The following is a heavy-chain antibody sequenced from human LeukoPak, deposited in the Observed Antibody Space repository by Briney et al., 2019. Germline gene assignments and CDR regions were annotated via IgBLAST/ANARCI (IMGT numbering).Heavy chain of an antibody. CDR3: ARLRYFDWAIDY. J-gene: IGHJ4*02. V-gene: IGHV4-30-2*01. CDR1: GGSISRGGYS. D-gene: IGHD3-9*01. Sequence: SETLSLTCAVSGGSISRGGYSWSWIRQPPGKGLEWIGYIYHSGSTYYNPSLKSRVTISVDRSKNQFSLKLSSVTAADTAVYYCARLRYFDWAIDYWGQGTLVTVSS. CDR2: IYHSGST.